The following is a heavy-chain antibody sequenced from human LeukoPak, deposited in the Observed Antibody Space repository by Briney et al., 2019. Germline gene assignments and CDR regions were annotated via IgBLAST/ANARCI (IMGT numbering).Heavy chain of an antibody. CDR3: ARESMIRWSWFDP. Sequence: PSETLSLTCTVSGGSMNKYYWTWIRQPPGKGLEWIGNIYYIGGTNYNPSLKSRVSMSVGTSKNQFSLSLASLTAADTAIYYCARESMIRWSWFDPWGQGILVTVSS. CDR1: GGSMNKYY. J-gene: IGHJ5*02. V-gene: IGHV4-59*12. CDR2: IYYIGGT. D-gene: IGHD5/OR15-5a*01.